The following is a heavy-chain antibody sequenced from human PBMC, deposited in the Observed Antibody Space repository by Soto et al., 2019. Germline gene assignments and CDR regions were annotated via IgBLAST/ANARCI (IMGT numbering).Heavy chain of an antibody. CDR2: IWYDGSNK. CDR3: ARDLLGHPNNIAAVPFDY. J-gene: IGHJ4*02. V-gene: IGHV3-33*01. D-gene: IGHD6-13*01. CDR1: GFTFSSYG. Sequence: GGSLRLSCAASGFTFSSYGMHWVRQAPGKGLEWVAVIWYDGSNKYYADSVKGRFTISRDNSKNTLYLQMNSLRAEDTAVYYCARDLLGHPNNIAAVPFDYWGQGTLVTVSS.